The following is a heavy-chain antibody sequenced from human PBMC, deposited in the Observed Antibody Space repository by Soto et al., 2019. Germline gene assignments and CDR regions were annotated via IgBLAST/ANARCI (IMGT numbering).Heavy chain of an antibody. D-gene: IGHD3-10*01. V-gene: IGHV4-59*01. Sequence: SETLSLTCTVSGGSISSYYWSWIRQPPGKGLEWIGYIYYSGSTNYNPSLKSRVTISVDTSKNQFSLKLSSVTAADTAVYYCARDSIARRDYYYYMDVWGKGTTVTVSS. CDR2: IYYSGST. CDR1: GGSISSYY. J-gene: IGHJ6*03. CDR3: ARDSIARRDYYYYMDV.